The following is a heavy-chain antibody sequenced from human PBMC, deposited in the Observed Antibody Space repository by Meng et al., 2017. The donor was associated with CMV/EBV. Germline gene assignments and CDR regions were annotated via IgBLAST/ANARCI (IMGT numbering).Heavy chain of an antibody. V-gene: IGHV3-30*02. CDR1: GFTFSSYG. Sequence: GGSLRLSCAASGFTFSSYGMHWVRQAPGKGLAWVAFIRYDGSNKYYADSVKGRFTISRDNSKNTLYLQMNSLRAEDTAVCYCAKDSELDCSSTSCYPMYYFDYWGQETLVTVSS. J-gene: IGHJ4*02. CDR2: IRYDGSNK. CDR3: AKDSELDCSSTSCYPMYYFDY. D-gene: IGHD2-2*01.